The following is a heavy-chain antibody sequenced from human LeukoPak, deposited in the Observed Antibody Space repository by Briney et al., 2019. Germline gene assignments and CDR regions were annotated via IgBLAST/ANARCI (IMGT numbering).Heavy chain of an antibody. Sequence: SETLSLTCAVYGGSFRGYYWSWIRQPPGKGLEWIGEINHSGSTNYNPSLKSRVTISVDTSKNQFSLKLSSVTAADTAVYYCARSYSSGWYGWFDPWGQGTLVTVSS. J-gene: IGHJ5*02. CDR1: GGSFRGYY. D-gene: IGHD6-19*01. CDR2: INHSGST. CDR3: ARSYSSGWYGWFDP. V-gene: IGHV4-34*01.